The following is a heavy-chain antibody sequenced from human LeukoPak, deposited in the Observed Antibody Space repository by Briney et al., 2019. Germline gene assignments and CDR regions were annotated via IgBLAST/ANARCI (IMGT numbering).Heavy chain of an antibody. CDR1: GGSINSYY. CDR2: IYYSGST. J-gene: IGHJ4*02. CDR3: AGHHPRNTVDF. Sequence: SETLSLTCTVSGGSINSYYWSWIRQPPGKGLEWIGYIYYSGSTNYNPSLKSRVTISVDTSKNQFSLKLSSVTAADTAVYYCAGHHPRNTVDFWGQGTLVTVSS. D-gene: IGHD2/OR15-2a*01. V-gene: IGHV4-59*08.